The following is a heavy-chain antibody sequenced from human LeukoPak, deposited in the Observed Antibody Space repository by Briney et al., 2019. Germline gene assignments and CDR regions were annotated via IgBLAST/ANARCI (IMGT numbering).Heavy chain of an antibody. CDR2: IYPGDSDT. CDR1: GYSFTSYW. D-gene: IGHD3-22*01. CDR3: ARLGPPYYYDSSGYCDY. J-gene: IGHJ4*02. V-gene: IGHV5-51*01. Sequence: GESLKISCKGSGYSFTSYWIGWVRLMPGKGLEWMGIIYPGDSDTRYSPSFQGQVTSSADKSISTAYLQWSSLKASDTAMYYCARLGPPYYYDSSGYCDYWGQGTLVTVSS.